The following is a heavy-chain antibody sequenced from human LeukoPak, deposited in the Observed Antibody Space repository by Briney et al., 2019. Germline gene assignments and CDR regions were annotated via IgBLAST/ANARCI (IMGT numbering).Heavy chain of an antibody. Sequence: GGSLRLSCAASGFTFTRYAMSWVRQAPGKGLDWVAAITDSGGDTYHADSVKGRFTISRDNSKNTLYLQMNSLRAEDTAVYYCAKGLSTSRPYYFEYWGQGTLVTVSS. V-gene: IGHV3-23*01. CDR3: AKGLSTSRPYYFEY. CDR2: ITDSGGDT. J-gene: IGHJ4*02. CDR1: GFTFTRYA.